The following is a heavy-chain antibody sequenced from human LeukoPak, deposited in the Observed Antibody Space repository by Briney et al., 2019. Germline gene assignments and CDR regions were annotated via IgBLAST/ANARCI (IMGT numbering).Heavy chain of an antibody. CDR2: VYWDDDK. CDR1: GFSISTPGVG. Sequence: SGPTLVKPTRTLTLTCTLSGFSISTPGVGVDWIRQPPGKPLEWLALVYWDDDKRYSPSLRNRLAIIKDSSRNQVVLTMTNMDPVDTATYYCAYNPVNGYSLDYWGQGVLVTVSS. J-gene: IGHJ4*02. CDR3: AYNPVNGYSLDY. V-gene: IGHV2-5*02. D-gene: IGHD5-18*01.